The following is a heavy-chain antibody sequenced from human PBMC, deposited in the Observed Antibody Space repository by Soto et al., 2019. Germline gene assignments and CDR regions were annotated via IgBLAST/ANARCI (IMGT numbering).Heavy chain of an antibody. V-gene: IGHV1-18*01. Sequence: QVHLVQSGAEVKKPGASVKVSCKGSGYAFTTYGITWVRQAPGQGLEWMGWISAHNGNTNYAQKRQGRVTVTRDTSTSTAYMELRRLRSDDPAVYYGARGRYGDYWGQGALVTVSS. CDR2: ISAHNGNT. D-gene: IGHD1-1*01. CDR3: ARGRYGDY. CDR1: GYAFTTYG. J-gene: IGHJ4*02.